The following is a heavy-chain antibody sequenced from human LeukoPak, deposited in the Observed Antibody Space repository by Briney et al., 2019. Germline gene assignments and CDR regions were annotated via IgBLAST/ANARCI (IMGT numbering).Heavy chain of an antibody. J-gene: IGHJ4*02. Sequence: PGGSLRLSCAASGFSFSSYWMHWVRQAPGKGLVWVSRINSDGSSTSYADSVKGRFTISRDNAKNTLYLQMNSLRVEDTAVYYCARETTVVSFDYWGQGTLVTVSS. CDR3: ARETTVVSFDY. V-gene: IGHV3-74*01. D-gene: IGHD4-23*01. CDR1: GFSFSSYW. CDR2: INSDGSST.